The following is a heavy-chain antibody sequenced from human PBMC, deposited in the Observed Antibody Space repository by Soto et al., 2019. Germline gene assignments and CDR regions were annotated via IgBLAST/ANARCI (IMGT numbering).Heavy chain of an antibody. Sequence: ASMKGACKTSGYTFTNYDINWVRQTPGQGLEWMGIINPSGGSTSYAQKFQGRVTMTRDTSTSTVYMELSSLRSEDTAVYYCARDEKGYSSGWYDYWGQGTLVTVSS. V-gene: IGHV1-46*01. J-gene: IGHJ4*02. CDR1: GYTFTNYD. CDR3: ARDEKGYSSGWYDY. D-gene: IGHD6-19*01. CDR2: INPSGGST.